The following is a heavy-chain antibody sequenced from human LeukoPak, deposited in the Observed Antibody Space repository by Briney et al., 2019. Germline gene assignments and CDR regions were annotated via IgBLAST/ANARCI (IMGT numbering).Heavy chain of an antibody. D-gene: IGHD1-26*01. CDR2: INPNSGGT. Sequence: ASVKVSCKASGYTFTGYYMHWVRQAPGQGLEWMGWINPNSGGTNYAQKFQGRVTMTRDTSISTAYMELSRLRSDDAAVYYCARVVRPVVGATVRWFDPWGQGTLVTVSS. J-gene: IGHJ5*02. V-gene: IGHV1-2*02. CDR1: GYTFTGYY. CDR3: ARVVRPVVGATVRWFDP.